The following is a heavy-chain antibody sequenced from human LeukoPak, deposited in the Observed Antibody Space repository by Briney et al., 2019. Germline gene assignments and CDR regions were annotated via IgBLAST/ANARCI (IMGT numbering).Heavy chain of an antibody. CDR3: ARTRTTVAPYFDY. CDR2: ISSSSSTI. V-gene: IGHV3-48*02. Sequence: GGSLRLSCAASGFTFSSYSMNRVRQAPGKGLEWVSYISSSSSTIYYADSVKGRFTISRDNAKNSLYLQMNSLRDEDTAVYYCARTRTTVAPYFDYWGQGTLVTVSS. CDR1: GFTFSSYS. J-gene: IGHJ4*02. D-gene: IGHD4-23*01.